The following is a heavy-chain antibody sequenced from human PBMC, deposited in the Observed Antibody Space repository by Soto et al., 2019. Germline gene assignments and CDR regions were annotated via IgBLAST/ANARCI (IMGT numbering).Heavy chain of an antibody. J-gene: IGHJ3*02. CDR2: INSDGSST. V-gene: IGHV3-74*01. CDR3: AREPLRVGPFDI. CDR1: GFTFSSYW. Sequence: GGSLRLSCAASGFTFSSYWMHWVRQAPGKGLVWVSRINSDGSSTSYADSVKGRFTISRDNAKNTLYLQMNSLRAEDTAVYYCAREPLRVGPFDIWGQGTMVTVSS. D-gene: IGHD3-16*01.